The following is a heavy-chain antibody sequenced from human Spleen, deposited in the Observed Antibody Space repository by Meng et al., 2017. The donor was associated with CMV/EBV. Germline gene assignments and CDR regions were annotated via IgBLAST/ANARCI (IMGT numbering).Heavy chain of an antibody. CDR2: IKQDGSEK. Sequence: GGSLRLSCAASGFTFSSYWMSWVRQAPGKGLEWVANIKQDGSEKYYVDSVKGRFTISRDNAKNSLYLQMNSLRAEDTAVYYCAKDYDSSGYYLPYFDYWGQGTLVTVSS. D-gene: IGHD3-22*01. CDR1: GFTFSSYW. CDR3: AKDYDSSGYYLPYFDY. V-gene: IGHV3-7*03. J-gene: IGHJ4*02.